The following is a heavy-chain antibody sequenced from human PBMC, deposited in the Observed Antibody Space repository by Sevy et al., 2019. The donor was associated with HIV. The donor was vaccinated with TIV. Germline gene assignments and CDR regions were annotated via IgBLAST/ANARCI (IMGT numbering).Heavy chain of an antibody. D-gene: IGHD6-13*01. CDR2: ISYDGSYK. Sequence: GGSLRLSCAASGFTFSSDGMHWVRQAPGKGLEWVAVISYDGSYKYYGDSVKGQFTISRDNSKNTLYLQMNSLRPEDTAVYYCAKASGYSINWYPGYWGQGTLVTVSS. CDR3: AKASGYSINWYPGY. CDR1: GFTFSSDG. V-gene: IGHV3-30*18. J-gene: IGHJ4*02.